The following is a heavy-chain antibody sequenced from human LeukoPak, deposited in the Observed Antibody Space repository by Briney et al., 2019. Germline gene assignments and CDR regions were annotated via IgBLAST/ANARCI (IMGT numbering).Heavy chain of an antibody. CDR1: GLTFTDHW. J-gene: IGHJ4*02. D-gene: IGHD3/OR15-3a*01. Sequence: GGSLRLSCAASGLTFTDHWMSWVRQAPGKGLEWVANINEDGSEKYYVDSVKGRFTISRDNAKKSLYLQMSSLRAEDTAVYYCARGGTGVSRGYWGQGTLVTVAS. CDR2: INEDGSEK. CDR3: ARGGTGVSRGY. V-gene: IGHV3-7*01.